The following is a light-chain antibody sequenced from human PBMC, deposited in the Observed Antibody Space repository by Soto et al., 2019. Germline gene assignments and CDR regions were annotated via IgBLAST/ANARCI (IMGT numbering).Light chain of an antibody. CDR2: GAS. J-gene: IGKJ1*01. CDR1: QGISNY. CDR3: QKYDSAPWT. Sequence: EIPMTQSPSSLSASVGDRVTITCRASQGISNYLAWYQQKPGKVPKLLIYGASTLQSGVPSRLSGSGSGTDFTLIINSLQPEDVATYYCQKYDSAPWTFGQGTKVGIK. V-gene: IGKV1-27*01.